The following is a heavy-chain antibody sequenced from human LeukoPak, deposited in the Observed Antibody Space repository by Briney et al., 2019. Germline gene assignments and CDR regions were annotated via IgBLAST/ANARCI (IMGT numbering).Heavy chain of an antibody. CDR3: ARHPHRITMVRGVISPALVDY. V-gene: IGHV5-10-1*01. Sequence: GESLQISCKGSGYSFTSYWISWVRQMPGKGLEWMGRIDPSDSYTNYSPSFQGHVTISADKSISTAYLQWSSLKASDTAMYYCARHPHRITMVRGVISPALVDYWGQGTLVAVSS. J-gene: IGHJ4*02. CDR1: GYSFTSYW. D-gene: IGHD3-10*01. CDR2: IDPSDSYT.